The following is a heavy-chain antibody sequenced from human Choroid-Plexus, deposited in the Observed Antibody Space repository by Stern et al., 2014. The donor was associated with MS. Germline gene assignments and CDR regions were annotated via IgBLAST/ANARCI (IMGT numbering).Heavy chain of an antibody. J-gene: IGHJ5*02. Sequence: VQLEESGGGVVQPGRPLRLSCVASGFTFGSCAMHWVRQAPGKGLEWVGGVSHDGSYKYYADSVKGRFTIARDNSQNPLDMQMSSLRPYDTAVYYCAKDRQYLTYFFDHWGQGSLVTVSS. CDR3: AKDRQYLTYFFDH. V-gene: IGHV3-30*18. CDR2: VSHDGSYK. CDR1: GFTFGSCA. D-gene: IGHD2/OR15-2a*01.